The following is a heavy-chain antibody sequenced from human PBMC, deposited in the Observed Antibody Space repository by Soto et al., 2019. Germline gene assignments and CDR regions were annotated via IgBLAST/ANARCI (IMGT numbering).Heavy chain of an antibody. J-gene: IGHJ4*02. V-gene: IGHV3-30*18. CDR1: GFTFRSYG. Sequence: GGSLRLSCAASGFTFRSYGMHWVRQAPGKGLEWVAVISYDGSNKYYADSVKGRFTVSRDNSKNTLYLQMNSLRAEDTAVYYCAKDREGYYFDYWGQGTLVTVSS. CDR3: AKDREGYYFDY. D-gene: IGHD1-26*01. CDR2: ISYDGSNK.